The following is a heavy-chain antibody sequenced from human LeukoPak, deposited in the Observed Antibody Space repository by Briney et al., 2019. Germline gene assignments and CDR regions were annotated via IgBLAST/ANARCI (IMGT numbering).Heavy chain of an antibody. J-gene: IGHJ6*04. V-gene: IGHV1-18*01. CDR2: ISAYNGNT. CDR3: ARVSVGVTIFGVVIISSVDV. CDR1: GYTFTSYG. Sequence: GASVKVSCKASGYTFTSYGISWVRHAPGQGLEWMGWISAYNGNTNYAQKLQGRVTMTTDTSTSTAYMELRSLRSDDTAVYYCARVSVGVTIFGVVIISSVDVWGKGTTVTVSS. D-gene: IGHD3-3*01.